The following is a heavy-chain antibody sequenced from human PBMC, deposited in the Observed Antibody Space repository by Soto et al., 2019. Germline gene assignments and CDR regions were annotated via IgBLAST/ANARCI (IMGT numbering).Heavy chain of an antibody. CDR3: ARQVVGYCSGGSCTPFDY. Sequence: SETLSLTCIVSGDSISSYYWSWIRQSPGKGLEWIGYIHYSGSTNYNPSLKSRVAISADKSISTAYLQWSSLKASDTAMYYCARQVVGYCSGGSCTPFDYWGQGTLVTVSS. CDR1: GDSISSYY. V-gene: IGHV4-59*08. CDR2: IHYSGST. D-gene: IGHD2-15*01. J-gene: IGHJ4*02.